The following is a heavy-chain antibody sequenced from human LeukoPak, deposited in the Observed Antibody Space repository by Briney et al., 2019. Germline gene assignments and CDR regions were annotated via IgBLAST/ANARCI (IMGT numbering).Heavy chain of an antibody. V-gene: IGHV4-59*01. CDR3: ARDLRRALDY. D-gene: IGHD3-10*01. Sequence: PETPSLTCTVSGGSINSYHWSWIWQPPGKGLEWIGYIYYSGTTNYNPSLKSRVTMPVDTSKNQFALKLSSVTAADTAVYYCARDLRRALDYWGERTVDAVSS. J-gene: IGHJ4*02. CDR2: IYYSGTT. CDR1: GGSINSYH.